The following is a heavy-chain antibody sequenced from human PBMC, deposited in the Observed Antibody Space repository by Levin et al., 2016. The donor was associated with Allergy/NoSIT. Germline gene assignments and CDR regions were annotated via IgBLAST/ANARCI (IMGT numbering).Heavy chain of an antibody. CDR3: ARVIAARPHCYYGMDV. J-gene: IGHJ6*02. Sequence: SETLSLTCTVSGGSISSYYWSWIRQPPGKGLEWIGYIYYSGSTNYNPSLKSRVTISVDTSKNQFSLKLSSVTAADTAVYYCARVIAARPHCYYGMDVWGQGTTVTVSS. D-gene: IGHD6-6*01. CDR2: IYYSGST. V-gene: IGHV4-59*01. CDR1: GGSISSYY.